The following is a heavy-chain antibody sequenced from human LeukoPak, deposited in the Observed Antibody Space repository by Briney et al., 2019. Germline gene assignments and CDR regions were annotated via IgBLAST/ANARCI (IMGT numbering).Heavy chain of an antibody. V-gene: IGHV3-21*01. Sequence: SGGSLRLSCAASGFTSSSYSMNWVRQAPGKGLEWVSSISSSSYIYYADSVKGRFTISRDNAKNSLYLQMNSLRAEDTAVYYCARDYYGSGSFDYWGQGTLVTVSS. J-gene: IGHJ4*02. CDR1: GFTSSSYS. CDR3: ARDYYGSGSFDY. CDR2: ISSSSYI. D-gene: IGHD3-10*01.